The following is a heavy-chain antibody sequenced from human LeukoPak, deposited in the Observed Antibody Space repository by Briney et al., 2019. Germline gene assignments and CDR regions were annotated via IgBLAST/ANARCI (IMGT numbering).Heavy chain of an antibody. D-gene: IGHD3-3*01. CDR3: AKDREDFWSGWLGAFDI. J-gene: IGHJ3*02. CDR1: GFTFSSYG. V-gene: IGHV3-30*18. Sequence: GGSLRLSCAASGFTFSSYGMHSVRQAPGKGLEWVAVISYDGSNKYYADSVKGRFAISRVNSKNPLYLQMNSLRAEDTAVYYCAKDREDFWSGWLGAFDIWGQGTMVTVSS. CDR2: ISYDGSNK.